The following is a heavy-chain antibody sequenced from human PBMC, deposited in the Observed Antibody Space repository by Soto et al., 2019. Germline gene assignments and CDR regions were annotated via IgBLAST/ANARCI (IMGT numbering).Heavy chain of an antibody. D-gene: IGHD6-19*01. CDR1: GESFSAYF. V-gene: IGHV4-34*01. Sequence: QVQLQQWGAGLLKPSETLSLTCAVYGESFSAYFWSWTRHPPGEGLEWIGEINHSGSPNYNPSIKSRLTISVDPSKIQFSLKLTSVTAADTAVYYCARGRPARGCYYFDYWGQGNLVTVSS. CDR2: INHSGSP. J-gene: IGHJ4*02. CDR3: ARGRPARGCYYFDY.